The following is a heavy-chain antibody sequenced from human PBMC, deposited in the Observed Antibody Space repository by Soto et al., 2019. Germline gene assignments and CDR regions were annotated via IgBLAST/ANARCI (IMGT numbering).Heavy chain of an antibody. J-gene: IGHJ5*02. Sequence: SETLSLTCTVSGGSISSYYWSWIRQPPWKGLEWIGYIYYSGSTNYNPSLKSRVTISVDTSKNQFSLKLSSVTAADTAVYYCARVRPVYGIAVAHNWFDPWGQGTLVTVSS. CDR2: IYYSGST. D-gene: IGHD6-19*01. CDR1: GGSISSYY. V-gene: IGHV4-59*01. CDR3: ARVRPVYGIAVAHNWFDP.